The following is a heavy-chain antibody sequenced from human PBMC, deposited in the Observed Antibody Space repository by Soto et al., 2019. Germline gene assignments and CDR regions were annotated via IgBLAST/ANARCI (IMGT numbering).Heavy chain of an antibody. CDR3: ARAGYSSGWYEWFGS. V-gene: IGHV3-74*01. Sequence: EVHLVESGGGLVQPGGSLRLSCAASGFTFSSSWMHWVRQVPGKGLLWLSRINVDGSTTTYADYLKGRFTISRDNAKNTMYLQMNNLRAEDTAVYYCARAGYSSGWYEWFGSWGQGTLVTVSS. CDR1: GFTFSSSW. CDR2: INVDGSTT. J-gene: IGHJ5*01. D-gene: IGHD6-19*01.